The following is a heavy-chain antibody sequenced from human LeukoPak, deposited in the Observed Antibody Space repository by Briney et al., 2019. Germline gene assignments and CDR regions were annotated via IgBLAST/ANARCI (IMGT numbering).Heavy chain of an antibody. CDR2: ISSSGSTM. CDR3: ARLYRYGTLDY. Sequence: GSLRPSCAASGFTFSRYEINWVRQAPGKGLDWVSYISSSGSTMYYADPVKGRFTISRDNAKNSLYLQMNSPRAEDTAVYYCARLYRYGTLDYWGQGTLVTVSS. V-gene: IGHV3-48*03. J-gene: IGHJ4*02. D-gene: IGHD5-18*01. CDR1: GFTFSRYE.